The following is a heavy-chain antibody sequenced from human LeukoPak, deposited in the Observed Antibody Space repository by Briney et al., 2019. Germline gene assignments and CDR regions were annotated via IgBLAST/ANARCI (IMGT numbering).Heavy chain of an antibody. D-gene: IGHD6-13*01. CDR2: ISSSSSYI. Sequence: PGGSLRLSCAASGFTFSSYSMNWVRQAPGKGLEWVSSISSSSSYIYYADSVKGRFTISRDNAKNSLYLQMNSLRAEDTAVYYCAKARGIAAAGTGYMDVWGKGTTVTVSS. CDR3: AKARGIAAAGTGYMDV. J-gene: IGHJ6*03. V-gene: IGHV3-21*01. CDR1: GFTFSSYS.